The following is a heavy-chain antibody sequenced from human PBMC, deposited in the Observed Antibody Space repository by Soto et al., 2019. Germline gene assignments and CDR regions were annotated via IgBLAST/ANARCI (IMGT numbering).Heavy chain of an antibody. CDR2: ISYDGSNK. CDR1: GFTFSSYG. D-gene: IGHD3-10*01. Sequence: HPGGSLRLSCAASGFTFSSYGMHWVRQAPGKGLEWVAVISYDGSNKYYADSVKGRFTIYRDNSKNTLYLKMNSLRDEDMAVYYCAKPAQITMVREFDYWGQGT. V-gene: IGHV3-30*18. CDR3: AKPAQITMVREFDY. J-gene: IGHJ4*02.